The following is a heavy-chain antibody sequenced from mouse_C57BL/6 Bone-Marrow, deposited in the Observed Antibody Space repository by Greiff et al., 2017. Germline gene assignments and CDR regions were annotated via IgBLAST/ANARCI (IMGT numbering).Heavy chain of an antibody. CDR2: ILPGSGSN. D-gene: IGHD1-1*01. J-gene: IGHJ1*03. CDR1: GYTFTGYW. CDR3: ARESTTVVPYFDV. V-gene: IGHV1-9*01. Sequence: QVQLQQSGAELMKPGASVKLSCKATGYTFTGYWIEWVKQRPGHGLEWIGEILPGSGSNNYNEKFKGKAIVTADTYSNTAYMQLSSLTTEDSAIYYWARESTTVVPYFDVWGTGTTVTVSS.